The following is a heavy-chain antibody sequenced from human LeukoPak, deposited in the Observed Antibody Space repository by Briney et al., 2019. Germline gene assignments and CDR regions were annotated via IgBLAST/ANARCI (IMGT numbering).Heavy chain of an antibody. CDR2: MNPNSGNT. CDR1: GYTFTSYD. Sequence: GASVKVSCKASGYTFTSYDINWVRQATGQGLEWMGWMNPNSGNTGYAQKLQGRVTITRNTSISTAYMELSSLRSEDTAVYYCARGDSLDAFDIWGQGTMVTVSS. J-gene: IGHJ3*02. CDR3: ARGDSLDAFDI. D-gene: IGHD5-18*01. V-gene: IGHV1-8*03.